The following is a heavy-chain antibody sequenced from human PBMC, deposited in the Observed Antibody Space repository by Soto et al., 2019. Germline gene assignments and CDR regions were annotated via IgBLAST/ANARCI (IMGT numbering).Heavy chain of an antibody. Sequence: ASVKASCKASGYTFTSYGISWVRQAPGQGLEWMGWISAYNGNTNYAQKLQGRVTMTTDTSTSTAYMELRSLRSDDTAVYYCARVSYYYDSSGYYSPYYYYGMDVWGQGTTVTVSS. CDR3: ARVSYYYDSSGYYSPYYYYGMDV. D-gene: IGHD3-22*01. CDR2: ISAYNGNT. V-gene: IGHV1-18*04. J-gene: IGHJ6*02. CDR1: GYTFTSYG.